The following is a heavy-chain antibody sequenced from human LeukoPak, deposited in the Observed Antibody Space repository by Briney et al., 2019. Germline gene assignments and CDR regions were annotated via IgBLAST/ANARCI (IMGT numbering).Heavy chain of an antibody. V-gene: IGHV1-2*02. CDR3: ARGSSSPVPNFDY. J-gene: IGHJ4*02. D-gene: IGHD6-13*01. CDR2: INPHNGGT. Sequence: PGASVKVSCKASGYTFTDYYMHWVRQAPGQGLEWMGWINPHNGGTSYAQKFQGRVTMTRDTSITTAYMVLPSLTSDDTAIYYCARGSSSPVPNFDYWGQGTLVTVSS. CDR1: GYTFTDYY.